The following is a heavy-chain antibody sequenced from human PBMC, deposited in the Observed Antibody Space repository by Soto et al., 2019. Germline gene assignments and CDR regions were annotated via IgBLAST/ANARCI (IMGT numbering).Heavy chain of an antibody. Sequence: SETLSLTCTVSGGSISSSSYYWGWIRQPPGKGLEWIGSIYYSGSTYYNPSLKSRVTISVDTSKNQFSLKLSSVTAADTAVYYCARQWRTGYSSSWYSDYFDYWGQGTLVTVSS. J-gene: IGHJ4*02. CDR3: ARQWRTGYSSSWYSDYFDY. CDR1: GGSISSSSYY. D-gene: IGHD6-13*01. CDR2: IYYSGST. V-gene: IGHV4-39*01.